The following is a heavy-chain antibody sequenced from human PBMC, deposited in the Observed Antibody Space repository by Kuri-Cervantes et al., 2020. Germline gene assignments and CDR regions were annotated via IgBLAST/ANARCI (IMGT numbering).Heavy chain of an antibody. CDR2: IIPIFGTA. Sequence: SVKVSCKASGGTFSSYAISWVRQAPGQGLEWMGGIIPIFGTANYAQKFQGRVTITADESTSTAYMELSSLRSEDTAVYYCAKRAGDNSGPLDYWGQGTLVTVSS. V-gene: IGHV1-69*13. CDR3: AKRAGDNSGPLDY. J-gene: IGHJ4*02. CDR1: GGTFSSYA. D-gene: IGHD4-23*01.